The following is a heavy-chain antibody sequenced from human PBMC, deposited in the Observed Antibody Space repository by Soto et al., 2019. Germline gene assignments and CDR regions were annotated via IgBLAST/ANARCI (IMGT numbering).Heavy chain of an antibody. J-gene: IGHJ5*02. D-gene: IGHD3-9*01. CDR1: GYTFTSYY. V-gene: IGHV1-46*03. CDR2: INPSGGST. CDR3: ARDYYDILTGYPPQGIDP. Sequence: GASVKVSCKASGYTFTSYYMHWVRQAPGQGLEWMGIINPSGGSTSYAQKFQGRVTMTRDTSTSTVYMELSSLRSEDTAVYYCARDYYDILTGYPPQGIDPWGQGTLVTVSS.